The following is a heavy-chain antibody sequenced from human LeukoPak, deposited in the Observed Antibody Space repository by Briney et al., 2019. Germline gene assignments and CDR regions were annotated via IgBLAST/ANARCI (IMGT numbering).Heavy chain of an antibody. Sequence: GGSLRLSCATSGYTFRNYWMTWVRQAPGKGLEWVATINEPGSEKYYVGAVKGLFTISRDNAKNSLYLEMNNLRAEDTAIYYCASFSVGGPRGQGTLVTVSS. CDR3: ASFSVGGP. V-gene: IGHV3-7*01. CDR2: INEPGSEK. J-gene: IGHJ5*02. CDR1: GYTFRNYW. D-gene: IGHD6-19*01.